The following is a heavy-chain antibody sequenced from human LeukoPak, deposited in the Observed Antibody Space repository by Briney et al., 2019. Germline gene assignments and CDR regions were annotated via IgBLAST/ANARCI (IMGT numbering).Heavy chain of an antibody. CDR2: IYHSGST. V-gene: IGHV4-4*02. CDR1: GGSISSSNW. D-gene: IGHD3-22*01. J-gene: IGHJ4*02. CDR3: ARADFYDSSCYLKLGY. Sequence: SETLSLTCAVSGGSISSSNWGSWVRQFPGTGLEWIGEIYHSGSTNYNPSLKSRVTIPVGKFKNQFSLRLRSVTAADTAGYYCARADFYDSSCYLKLGYWGQGTLGTVPS.